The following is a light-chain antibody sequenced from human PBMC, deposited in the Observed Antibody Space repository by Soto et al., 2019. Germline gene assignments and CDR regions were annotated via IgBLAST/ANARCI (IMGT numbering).Light chain of an antibody. CDR2: KAS. J-gene: IGKJ4*01. V-gene: IGKV1-5*03. CDR1: QSISSW. CDR3: QQYNSYFT. Sequence: DIQMTQSPSTLSASVGDRVTITCRASQSISSWLAWYQQKPGKAPKLLIYKASSLESGVPSRFSGSGSRTEFTLTISSLQPDDFATYYGQQYNSYFTFGGGTKVEIK.